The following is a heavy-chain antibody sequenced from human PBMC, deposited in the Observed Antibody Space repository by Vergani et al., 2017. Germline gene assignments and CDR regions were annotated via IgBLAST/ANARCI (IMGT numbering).Heavy chain of an antibody. D-gene: IGHD3-10*01. J-gene: IGHJ5*02. V-gene: IGHV1-8*01. CDR2: MNPNRGNT. CDR3: ARAPLLWFVEFDNWFYP. Sequence: QVQLVQSGAEVKKPGASVKVSCKASGYTFTSYDINWVRQATGQGLEWMGWMNPNRGNTGYAQKFQGRVTMTRNTSISTAYMELSSVRSEDTSVYYCARAPLLWFVEFDNWFYPWSEGTLVSVSP. CDR1: GYTFTSYD.